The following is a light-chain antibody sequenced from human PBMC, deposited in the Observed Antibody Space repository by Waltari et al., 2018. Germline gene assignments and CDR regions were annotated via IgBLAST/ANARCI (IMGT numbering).Light chain of an antibody. CDR2: RVS. CDR3: GQGAHLPPT. J-gene: IGKJ1*01. Sequence: DVVMTQSPLSLPITPGQPASISCRSSQSLVHSNGNTYLSWYQQKPGQPPRLLIYRVSNRYSGVPDRFSGSGAGTDFTLRISRVEAEDVGIYYCGQGAHLPPTLGQGTKVEIK. CDR1: QSLVHSNGNTY. V-gene: IGKV2-30*02.